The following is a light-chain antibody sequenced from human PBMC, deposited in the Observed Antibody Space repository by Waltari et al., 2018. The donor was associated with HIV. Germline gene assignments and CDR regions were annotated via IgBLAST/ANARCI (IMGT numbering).Light chain of an antibody. CDR3: GAWDASLKGFM. J-gene: IGLJ3*02. V-gene: IGLV1-44*01. CDR1: GSNFRSNP. CDR2: RNS. Sequence: QSVLPPPPSTSGSPVRMVTTSCSGNGSNFRSNPFSWHHQLPGPAPILLISRNSQRPSGVPPGFSGSTSGCSASLAISGLQLEDESPYFCGAWDASLKGFMFGGGTKLTVL.